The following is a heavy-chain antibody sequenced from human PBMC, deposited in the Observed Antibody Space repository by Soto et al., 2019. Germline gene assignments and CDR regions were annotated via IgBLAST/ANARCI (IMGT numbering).Heavy chain of an antibody. Sequence: SETLSLTCTVSGGSISSGDYYWSWIRHPPGKGLEWIGYIYYSGSTYYNPSLKSRVTISVDTSKNQFSLKLSSVTAADTAVYYCARDLVKYSGYDSLLYYFDYWGQGPLVTVSS. CDR3: ARDLVKYSGYDSLLYYFDY. V-gene: IGHV4-30-4*01. D-gene: IGHD5-12*01. CDR1: GGSISSGDYY. J-gene: IGHJ4*02. CDR2: IYYSGST.